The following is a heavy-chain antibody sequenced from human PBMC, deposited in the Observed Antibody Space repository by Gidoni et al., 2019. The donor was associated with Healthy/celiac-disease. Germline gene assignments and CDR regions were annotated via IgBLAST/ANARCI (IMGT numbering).Heavy chain of an antibody. D-gene: IGHD2-2*01. CDR2: IYYSGST. CDR1: GGSISSRSYY. CDR3: ARRSIGYCSSTSCWRGWFDP. J-gene: IGHJ5*02. Sequence: QLQLQESGPGLVKPSETLSLTCTVSGGSISSRSYYWGWIRQPPGKGLEWIGSIYYSGSTYYNPSLKSRVTISVDTSKNQFSLKLSSVTAADTAVYYCARRSIGYCSSTSCWRGWFDPWGQGTLVTVSS. V-gene: IGHV4-39*01.